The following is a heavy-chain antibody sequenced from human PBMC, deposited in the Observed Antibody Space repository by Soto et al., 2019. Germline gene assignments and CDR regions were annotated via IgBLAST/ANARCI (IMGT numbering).Heavy chain of an antibody. CDR3: ARDHSGSYLPFFDY. J-gene: IGHJ4*02. V-gene: IGHV1-24*01. CDR1: GYTLTELS. CDR2: FDPEDGET. D-gene: IGHD1-26*01. Sequence: ASVKVSCKVSGYTLTELSMHWVRQAPGKGLEWMGGFDPEDGETIYAQKFQGRVTMTEDTSTDTAYMELSSLRSEDTAMYYCARDHSGSYLPFFDYWGQATLVTVSS.